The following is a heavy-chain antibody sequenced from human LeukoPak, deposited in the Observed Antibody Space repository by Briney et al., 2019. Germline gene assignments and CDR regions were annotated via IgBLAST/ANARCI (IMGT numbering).Heavy chain of an antibody. J-gene: IGHJ4*02. V-gene: IGHV4-31*03. CDR1: GGSISSGGYH. CDR3: ARARSSWYPYFDY. D-gene: IGHD6-13*01. Sequence: PSETLSLTCTVSGGSISSGGYHWSWIRQHPGKGLEWIGYIYYSGSTYYNPSLKGRVTISVDTSKNQFSLKLSSVTGADTGVYYCARARSSWYPYFDYWGQGTLVTV. CDR2: IYYSGST.